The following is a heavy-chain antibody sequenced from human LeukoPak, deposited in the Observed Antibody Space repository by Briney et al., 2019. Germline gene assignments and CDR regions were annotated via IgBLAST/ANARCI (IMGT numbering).Heavy chain of an antibody. CDR1: GYTFSSYV. J-gene: IGHJ5*02. CDR2: IWYDGSDK. D-gene: IGHD2-15*01. V-gene: IGHV3-30*02. Sequence: GGSLRLSCAASGYTFSSYVMHWVRQAPGKGLEWVAFIWYDGSDKYYADSVKGRFAISRDNSKNTLYMQMNSLTPEDTAVYYCARDLAYCSGGSCEAWGQGTLVTVSS. CDR3: ARDLAYCSGGSCEA.